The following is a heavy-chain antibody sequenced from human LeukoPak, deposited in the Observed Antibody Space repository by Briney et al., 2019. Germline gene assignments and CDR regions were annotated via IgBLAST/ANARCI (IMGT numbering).Heavy chain of an antibody. CDR2: ISSSGSTM. CDR1: GFTFSSYS. CDR3: AKDRDIILTGHGMDV. V-gene: IGHV3-48*01. D-gene: IGHD3-9*01. Sequence: QTGGSLRLSCAASGFTFSSYSMNWVRQAPGMGLEWVSYISSSGSTMYYADSVKGRFTISRDNSKNMLYLQMNNLRAEDTAVYYCAKDRDIILTGHGMDVWGQGTTVTVSS. J-gene: IGHJ6*02.